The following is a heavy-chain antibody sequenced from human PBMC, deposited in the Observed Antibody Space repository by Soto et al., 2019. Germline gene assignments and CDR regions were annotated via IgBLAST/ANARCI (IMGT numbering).Heavy chain of an antibody. J-gene: IGHJ2*01. Sequence: EVQLLESGGGLVQPGGSLRLSCAASGFSFNSYAMSWVRQAPGKGLEWVSALTASGGSTYYTDSVKGRFTISRDNSKNTLYLQMNSLRVEDTAVYYWAKRGGISPSDWYFDLWGRGTLVTVSS. CDR3: AKRGGISPSDWYFDL. V-gene: IGHV3-23*01. CDR2: LTASGGST. D-gene: IGHD6-13*01. CDR1: GFSFNSYA.